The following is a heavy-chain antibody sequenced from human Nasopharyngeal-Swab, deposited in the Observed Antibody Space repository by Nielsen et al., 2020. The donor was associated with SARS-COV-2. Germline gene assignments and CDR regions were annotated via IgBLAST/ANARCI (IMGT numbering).Heavy chain of an antibody. V-gene: IGHV3-74*01. CDR3: ARDLYYDYVWGSYRYENYYYGMVV. D-gene: IGHD3-16*02. CDR2: INSDGSST. J-gene: IGHJ6*02. Sequence: GGSLRLSCAASGFTFSSYWMHWVRQAPGKGLVWVSRINSDGSSTSYADSVKGRFTISRDNAKNTLYLQMNSLRAEDTAVYYCARDLYYDYVWGSYRYENYYYGMVVWGQGTTVTVSS. CDR1: GFTFSSYW.